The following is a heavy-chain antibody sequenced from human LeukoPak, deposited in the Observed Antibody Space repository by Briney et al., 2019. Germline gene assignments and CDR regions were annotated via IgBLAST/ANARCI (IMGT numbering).Heavy chain of an antibody. CDR3: ARSYSGYDY. CDR2: IYPGDSDT. CDR1: GCFFTSYW. D-gene: IGHD5-12*01. J-gene: IGHJ4*02. V-gene: IGHV5-51*01. Sequence: GGALKISCKGSGCFFTSYWIGWGRQMPGKGLEGMGIIYPGDSDTRYNPSFQGQVTISADKSISTAYLQWSSLKASDTAMYYCARSYSGYDYWGQGTLVTVSS.